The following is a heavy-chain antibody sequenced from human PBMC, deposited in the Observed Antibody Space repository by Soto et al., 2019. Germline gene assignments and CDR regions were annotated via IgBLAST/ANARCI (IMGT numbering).Heavy chain of an antibody. J-gene: IGHJ6*02. V-gene: IGHV1-69*01. CDR3: ARDMVNTNSVVVIMYAMDV. CDR2: IIPIFGTA. D-gene: IGHD3-22*01. CDR1: GGTFSSYA. Sequence: SVKVSCKASGGTFSSYAISWVRQAPGQGLEWMGGIIPIFGTANYAQKFQGRVTITADESTSTAYMELSSLRSEDTAVYYCARDMVNTNSVVVIMYAMDVWGQGTTVTVSS.